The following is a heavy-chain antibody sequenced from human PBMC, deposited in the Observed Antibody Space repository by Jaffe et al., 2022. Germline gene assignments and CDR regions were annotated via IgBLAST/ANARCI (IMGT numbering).Heavy chain of an antibody. J-gene: IGHJ5*02. V-gene: IGHV4-34*01. CDR3: ARGYGSGSYYYPTLYNWFDP. D-gene: IGHD3-10*01. Sequence: QVQLQQWGAGLLKPSETLSLTCAVYGGSFSGYYWSWIRQPPGKGLEWIGEINHSGSTNYNPSLKSRVTISVDTSKNQFSLKLSSVTAADTAVYYCARGYGSGSYYYPTLYNWFDPWGQGTLVTVSS. CDR2: INHSGST. CDR1: GGSFSGYY.